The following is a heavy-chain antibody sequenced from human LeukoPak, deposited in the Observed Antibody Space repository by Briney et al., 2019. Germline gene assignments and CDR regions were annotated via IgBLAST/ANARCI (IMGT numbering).Heavy chain of an antibody. D-gene: IGHD2-15*01. Sequence: GGSLRLSCAASGFTFSSYSMNWVRQAPGKGLEWVSSISSSSSYIYYADSVKGRFTISRDNAKNSLYLQMNSLRAEDTALYYCARENCSGGSCYSYHYYYMDVWGKGTTVTVSS. CDR3: ARENCSGGSCYSYHYYYMDV. J-gene: IGHJ6*03. V-gene: IGHV3-21*04. CDR2: ISSSSSYI. CDR1: GFTFSSYS.